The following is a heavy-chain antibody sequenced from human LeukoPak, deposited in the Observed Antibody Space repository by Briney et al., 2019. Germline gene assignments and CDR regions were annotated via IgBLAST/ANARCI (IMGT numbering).Heavy chain of an antibody. J-gene: IGHJ6*02. D-gene: IGHD5-12*01. Sequence: GESLSLSCEASGFTFSTYTMQWVRQAPGKGLEWVSSISGSSSDLYYADSVEGRFTVSRNNAKKLLFLLMNGLRADDTAVYYCARVWWLRTQNYGLDVWGQGTTVTVSS. CDR1: GFTFSTYT. V-gene: IGHV3-21*01. CDR3: ARVWWLRTQNYGLDV. CDR2: ISGSSSDL.